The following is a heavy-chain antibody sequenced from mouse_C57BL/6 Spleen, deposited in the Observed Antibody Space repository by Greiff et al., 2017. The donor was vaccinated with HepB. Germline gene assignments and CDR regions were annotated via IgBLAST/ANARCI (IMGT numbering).Heavy chain of an antibody. D-gene: IGHD2-13*01. CDR1: GFTFSDYG. V-gene: IGHV5-17*01. J-gene: IGHJ3*01. CDR3: ARPDGDLAWFAC. Sequence: EVKLMESGGGLVKPGGSLKLSCAASGFTFSDYGMHWVRQAPEKGLEWVAYISSGSSTIYYADTVKGRFTISRDNAKNTLFLQRTSLRSEDTAMYYCARPDGDLAWFACWGQGTLVTVSA. CDR2: ISSGSSTI.